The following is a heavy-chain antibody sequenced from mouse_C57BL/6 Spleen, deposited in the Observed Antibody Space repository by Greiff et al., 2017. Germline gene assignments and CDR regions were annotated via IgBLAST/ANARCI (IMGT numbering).Heavy chain of an antibody. Sequence: QVQLKQPGAELVKPGASVKVSCKASGYTFTSYWMHWVKQRPGQGLEWIGRIHPSDSDTNYNQKFKGKATLTVDKSSSTAYMQLSSLTSEDSAVYYCASITVEGPYAMDYWGQGTSVTVSS. CDR1: GYTFTSYW. V-gene: IGHV1-74*01. D-gene: IGHD1-1*01. CDR3: ASITVEGPYAMDY. J-gene: IGHJ4*01. CDR2: IHPSDSDT.